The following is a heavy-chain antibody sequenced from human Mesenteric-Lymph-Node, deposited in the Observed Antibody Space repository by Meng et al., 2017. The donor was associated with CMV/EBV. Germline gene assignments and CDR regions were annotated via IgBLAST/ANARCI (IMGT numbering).Heavy chain of an antibody. CDR1: GGSFSGYY. CDR2: INHSGIT. CDR3: ARDFVGHDWGYY. V-gene: IGHV4-34*01. J-gene: IGHJ4*02. Sequence: SETLSLTCAVYGGSFSGYYWSWIRQPPGKGLEWIGEINHSGITNYNPSLKSRVTISVDTSKNQFSLKLSSVTAADTAVYYCARDFVGHDWGYYWGQGTLVTVSS. D-gene: IGHD3-16*01.